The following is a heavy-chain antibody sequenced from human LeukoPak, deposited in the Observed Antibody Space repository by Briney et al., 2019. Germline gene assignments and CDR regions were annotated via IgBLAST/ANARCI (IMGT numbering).Heavy chain of an antibody. CDR1: GGSISSSSYY. CDR2: IYYSGST. V-gene: IGHV4-39*07. J-gene: IGHJ5*02. D-gene: IGHD3-9*01. Sequence: SETLSLTCTVSGGSISSSSYYWGWIRQPPGKGLEWIGSIYYSGSTYYNPSLKSRVTISVDTSKNQFSLKLSSVTAADTAVYCCARGSYDILTGNNWFDPWGQGTLVTVSS. CDR3: ARGSYDILTGNNWFDP.